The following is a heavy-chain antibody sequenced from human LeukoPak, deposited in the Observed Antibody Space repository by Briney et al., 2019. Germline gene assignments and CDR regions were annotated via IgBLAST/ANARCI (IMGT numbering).Heavy chain of an antibody. J-gene: IGHJ4*02. CDR1: GFTFSNAW. D-gene: IGHD3-16*02. Sequence: GGSLRLPCAASGFTFSNAWMSWVRQAPGKGLEWVGRIKSQIDGGTTDYAAPVKGRFTISRDDSKDTVYLQINSLKAEDTAVYYCATRIMITFGGVIVYYYFDYWGQGTLVTVSS. CDR3: ATRIMITFGGVIVYYYFDY. CDR2: IKSQIDGGTT. V-gene: IGHV3-15*01.